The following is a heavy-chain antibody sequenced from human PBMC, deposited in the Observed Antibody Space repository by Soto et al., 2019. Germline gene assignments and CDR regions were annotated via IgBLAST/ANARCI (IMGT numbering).Heavy chain of an antibody. CDR1: GFTVSSNY. D-gene: IGHD2-15*01. J-gene: IGHJ6*03. CDR2: IYSGGST. CDR3: ARDLVSCLSQGVGSPTYYYYEGV. Sequence: PGGSLRLSCAASGFTVSSNYMSWVRQAPGKGLEWVSVIYSGGSTYYADSVKGRFTISRHNSKNTLYLQMNSLRAADTAVYYCARDLVSCLSQGVGSPTYYYYEGVWGKGTRVT. V-gene: IGHV3-53*04.